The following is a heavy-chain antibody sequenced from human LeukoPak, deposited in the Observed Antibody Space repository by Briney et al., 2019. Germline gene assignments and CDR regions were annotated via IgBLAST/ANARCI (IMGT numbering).Heavy chain of an antibody. Sequence: PGGSLRLSCAASGFTFSSYAMHWVRQAPGKGLEWVAVISYDGSNKYYADSVKGRFTISRDNSKNTLYLQMNSLRAEDTAMYYCARDYGDRPPYYYGMDVWGQGTTVTVSS. V-gene: IGHV3-30-3*01. CDR1: GFTFSSYA. CDR3: ARDYGDRPPYYYGMDV. J-gene: IGHJ6*02. CDR2: ISYDGSNK. D-gene: IGHD4-17*01.